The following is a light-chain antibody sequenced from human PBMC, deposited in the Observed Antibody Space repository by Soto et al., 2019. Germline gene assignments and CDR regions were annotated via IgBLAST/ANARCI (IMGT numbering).Light chain of an antibody. CDR2: DAS. CDR3: QQYDSYSWT. Sequence: PMTQSPSTLSASAGDTVTITCRASQSISTFLAWYQQKPGKAPKLLIFDASSLKSGVPSRFSGSGSGTEFTLTISSLQPDDFATYYCQQYDSYSWTFGQGTKVEIK. CDR1: QSISTF. V-gene: IGKV1-5*01. J-gene: IGKJ1*01.